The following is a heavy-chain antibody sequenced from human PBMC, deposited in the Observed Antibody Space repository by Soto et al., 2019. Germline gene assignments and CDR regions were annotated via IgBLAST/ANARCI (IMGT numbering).Heavy chain of an antibody. Sequence: GGSLRLSCAASGFTFDDYAMHWVRQAPGKGLEWVSGISWNSGSIGYADSVKGRFTISRDNAKNSLYLQMNSLRAEDTALYYCAKDIFGQLVLPFDYWGQGTLVTVSS. V-gene: IGHV3-9*01. CDR2: ISWNSGSI. CDR1: GFTFDDYA. CDR3: AKDIFGQLVLPFDY. J-gene: IGHJ4*02. D-gene: IGHD6-6*01.